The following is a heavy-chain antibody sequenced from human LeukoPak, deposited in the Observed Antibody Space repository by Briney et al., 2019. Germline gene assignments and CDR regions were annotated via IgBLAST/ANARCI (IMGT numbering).Heavy chain of an antibody. V-gene: IGHV4-39*01. CDR1: GDSLSSSAYY. Sequence: SETLSLTCSVSGDSLSSSAYYLAWIRQPPGKGLEWIGSIYYNGNTYYNPSLKTRLTMSVDTSKNQFSLRLNSVTAADTAVYYCARHFGDYSSVPAWGQGTLVTVSS. CDR3: ARHFGDYSSVPA. D-gene: IGHD4-17*01. J-gene: IGHJ5*02. CDR2: IYYNGNT.